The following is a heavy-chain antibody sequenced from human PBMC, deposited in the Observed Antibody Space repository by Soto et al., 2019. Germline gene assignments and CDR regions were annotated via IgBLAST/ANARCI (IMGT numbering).Heavy chain of an antibody. Sequence: QVQLQESGPGLVKPSETLCLTCTVSGGSITGYSWSWIRQPPGKGLEWLGYVYDSGLTNYNPSLKSRVSMALNMSKNQFSLQLSSLTAADTAVYYCAAAGSLYFYYYMDVWGTGTTVTVSS. CDR3: AAAGSLYFYYYMDV. D-gene: IGHD6-13*01. CDR2: VYDSGLT. J-gene: IGHJ6*03. CDR1: GGSITGYS. V-gene: IGHV4-59*08.